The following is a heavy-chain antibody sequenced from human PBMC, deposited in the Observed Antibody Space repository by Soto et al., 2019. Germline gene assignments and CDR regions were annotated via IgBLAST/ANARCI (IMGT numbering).Heavy chain of an antibody. CDR2: IYYSWST. Sequence: PSETLSLTCTVSGGSISSYYWSWIRQPPGEGLEWIGYIYYSWSTNYNPSLKSRVTISVDTYKNQFSLKLSSVTAADTAVYYCARGGYSGYEIDYYYGMDVWGQGTTVTVSS. D-gene: IGHD5-12*01. CDR3: ARGGYSGYEIDYYYGMDV. CDR1: GGSISSYY. J-gene: IGHJ6*02. V-gene: IGHV4-59*01.